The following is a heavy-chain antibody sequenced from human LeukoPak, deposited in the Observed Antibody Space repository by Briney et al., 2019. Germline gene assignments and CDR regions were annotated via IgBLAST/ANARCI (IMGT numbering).Heavy chain of an antibody. CDR1: GFTFSNYA. CDR2: TSGSGGST. D-gene: IGHD3-3*01. J-gene: IGHJ6*03. CDR3: AKGESYDFWSGYYYMDV. Sequence: GGSLRLSCAASGFTFSNYAMSWVRQAPGKGLEWVSATSGSGGSTNYADSVKGRFTISRDNSKNTLYLQMNTLRAGDTAAYYCAKGESYDFWSGYYYMDVWGKGTTVTVSS. V-gene: IGHV3-23*01.